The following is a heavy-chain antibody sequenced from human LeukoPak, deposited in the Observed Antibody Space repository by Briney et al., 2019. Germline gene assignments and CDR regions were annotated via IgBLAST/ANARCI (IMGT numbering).Heavy chain of an antibody. CDR1: GYSFTSYW. CDR3: ARHTPYYDILTGYYGAFDI. V-gene: IGHV5-51*01. Sequence: GASLKISCKGSGYSFTSYWIGWVRQMPGKGLEWMGIIYPGDSDTRYSPSFQGQVTISADKSISTAYLQWSSLKASDTAMYYCARHTPYYDILTGYYGAFDIWGQGTMVTVSS. CDR2: IYPGDSDT. J-gene: IGHJ3*02. D-gene: IGHD3-9*01.